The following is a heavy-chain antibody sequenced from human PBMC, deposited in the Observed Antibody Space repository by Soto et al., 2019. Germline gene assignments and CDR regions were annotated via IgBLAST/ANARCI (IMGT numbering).Heavy chain of an antibody. V-gene: IGHV2-5*02. J-gene: IGHJ3*02. D-gene: IGHD3-16*02. Sequence: QITLKESGPTLVKPTQTLTLTCTFSGFSLSTRGVGVGWIRQSPGKALEWLTVIYWDDDKRYNPSLKSRLTIXXXXXXXXXXXXXXXXXXXXXXXXXCAHARIIDDAFDIWGQGTMVTVSS. CDR2: IYWDDDK. CDR1: GFSLSTRGVG. CDR3: AHARIIDDAFDI.